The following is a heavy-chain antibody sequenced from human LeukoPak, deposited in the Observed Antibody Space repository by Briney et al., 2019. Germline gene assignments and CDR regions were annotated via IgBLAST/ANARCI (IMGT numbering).Heavy chain of an antibody. Sequence: GGSLRLSCAASGFTFSSYTMNWVRQAPGKGLEWVSYIDLSGSTLYYLESVKGRFTISRDNAKNSLYLQMNSLRAEDTAVYYCARGPPLFDPWGQGTLVAVSS. J-gene: IGHJ5*02. CDR2: IDLSGSTL. CDR3: ARGPPLFDP. V-gene: IGHV3-48*04. CDR1: GFTFSSYT.